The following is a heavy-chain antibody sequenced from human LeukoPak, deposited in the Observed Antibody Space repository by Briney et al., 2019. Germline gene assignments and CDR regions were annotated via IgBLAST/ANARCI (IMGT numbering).Heavy chain of an antibody. CDR3: ARATSITIFGVVPTD. Sequence: ASVKVSCKASGYTFTGYYMHWVRQAPGQGLEWMGRINPNSGGTNYAQKFQGRVTMTRDTSISTAYMELSRLRSDDTAVYYCARATSITIFGVVPTDWGQGTLVTVSS. CDR1: GYTFTGYY. CDR2: INPNSGGT. D-gene: IGHD3-3*01. V-gene: IGHV1-2*06. J-gene: IGHJ4*02.